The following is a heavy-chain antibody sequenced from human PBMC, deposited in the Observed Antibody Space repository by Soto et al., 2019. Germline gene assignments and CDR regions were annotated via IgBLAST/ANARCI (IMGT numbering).Heavy chain of an antibody. CDR2: IIPLFGTA. CDR3: AHITVFGELGGSNYKYGMDV. V-gene: IGHV1-69*06. J-gene: IGHJ6*02. CDR1: GGTLTMYS. Sequence: SVKVSCKASGGTLTMYSITWVRQAPGQGLEWMGGIIPLFGTANYAQKFQGRVTITADKSTSTAYMDLSSLRSEDTAVYYCAHITVFGELGGSNYKYGMDVWGQGTTVTVSS. D-gene: IGHD3-3*01.